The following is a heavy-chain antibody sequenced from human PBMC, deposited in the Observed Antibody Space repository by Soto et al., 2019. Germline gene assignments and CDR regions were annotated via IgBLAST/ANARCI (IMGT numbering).Heavy chain of an antibody. D-gene: IGHD2-2*01. Sequence: SETLSLTCTVSGGSISTSNWWSWVRQPQGKGLEWIGYIYYSGTTSYNPSLKSRVTISVDTSKKQFSLKMSSVTAADTAVYYCASGDCSSTSCYASFDYWGQGTLVTVSS. J-gene: IGHJ4*02. V-gene: IGHV4-59*01. CDR2: IYYSGTT. CDR1: GGSISTSNW. CDR3: ASGDCSSTSCYASFDY.